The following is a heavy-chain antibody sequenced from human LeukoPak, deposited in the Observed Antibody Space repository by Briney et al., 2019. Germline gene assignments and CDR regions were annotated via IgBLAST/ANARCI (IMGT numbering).Heavy chain of an antibody. J-gene: IGHJ6*02. V-gene: IGHV5-51*01. Sequence: GESLKISCKGSGYSFTSYWIGWVRQMPGKGLEWMGIIYPGDSDTRYSPSFQGQVTISADKSISTAYLQWSSLKASDTAMYYCARLPIVVVPAARYYYYGMDVWGQGTTVTVSS. CDR2: IYPGDSDT. D-gene: IGHD2-2*01. CDR1: GYSFTSYW. CDR3: ARLPIVVVPAARYYYYGMDV.